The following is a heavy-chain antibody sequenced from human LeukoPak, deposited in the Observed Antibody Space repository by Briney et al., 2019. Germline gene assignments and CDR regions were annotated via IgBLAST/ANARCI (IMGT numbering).Heavy chain of an antibody. D-gene: IGHD2-2*01. V-gene: IGHV3-23*01. CDR3: ARIPLSAVVPAARFDY. CDR2: ISGGSRNR. J-gene: IGHJ4*02. CDR1: GFTFNNYA. Sequence: GGSLRLSCVTSGFTFNNYAMTWVRQAPGKGLEWVSAISGGSRNRYYADSVKGRFTTSRDISKNTLYLQMNSLRADDTAVYYCARIPLSAVVPAARFDYWGQGTLVTVSS.